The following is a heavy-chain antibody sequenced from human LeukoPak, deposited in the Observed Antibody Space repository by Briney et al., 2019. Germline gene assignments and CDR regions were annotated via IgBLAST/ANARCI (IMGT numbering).Heavy chain of an antibody. CDR1: GGSISSNSYY. Sequence: SETLSLTCTVSGGSISSNSYYWGWIRQPPGKGLEWIGYIYYSGGTNYNPSLESRVTISVDTSKTQFSLKLSSVTAADTAVYYCARDPNDSSGYRLWGQGTLVTVSS. CDR3: ARDPNDSSGYRL. CDR2: IYYSGGT. J-gene: IGHJ4*02. D-gene: IGHD3-22*01. V-gene: IGHV4-61*01.